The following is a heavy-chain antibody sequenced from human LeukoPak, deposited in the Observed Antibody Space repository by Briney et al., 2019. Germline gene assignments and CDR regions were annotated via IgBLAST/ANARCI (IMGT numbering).Heavy chain of an antibody. CDR1: GFTFSSYG. D-gene: IGHD6-13*01. CDR2: IWYDGSNK. J-gene: IGHJ4*02. V-gene: IGHV3-33*01. Sequence: GGSLRLSCAASGFTFSSYGMHWVRQAPGKGLEWVAVIWYDGSNKYYADSVKGRFTISRDNSKNTLYLQMSSLRAEDTAVYYCAREGQQLVNYFDYWGQGTLVTVSS. CDR3: AREGQQLVNYFDY.